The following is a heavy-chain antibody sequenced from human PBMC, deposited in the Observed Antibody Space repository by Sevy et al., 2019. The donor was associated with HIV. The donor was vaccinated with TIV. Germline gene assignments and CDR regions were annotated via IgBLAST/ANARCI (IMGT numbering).Heavy chain of an antibody. Sequence: GGSLRLSCAASGFTFSSYAMSWVRQAPGKGLEWVSAISGSGGSTYYADSVKGRLTISRDNSKNTLYLQMNSLRAEDTAVYYCAKGHSSSWYVHTDYWGQGTLVTVSS. CDR2: ISGSGGST. J-gene: IGHJ4*02. V-gene: IGHV3-23*01. D-gene: IGHD6-13*01. CDR1: GFTFSSYA. CDR3: AKGHSSSWYVHTDY.